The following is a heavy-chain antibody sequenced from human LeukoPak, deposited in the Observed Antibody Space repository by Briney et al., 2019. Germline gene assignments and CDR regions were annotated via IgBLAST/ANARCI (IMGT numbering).Heavy chain of an antibody. CDR2: ISSSATYI. CDR3: ATWDDYGDYVAFEY. J-gene: IGHJ4*02. CDR1: GFTISSYT. V-gene: IGHV3-21*01. D-gene: IGHD4-17*01. Sequence: AGGSLRLSCAGSGFTISSYTMNWVRQAPGKGLEWVSSISSSATYIYYADSVRGRFTISRDDAKNSLFLHMNSLRAEDTAVYYCATWDDYGDYVAFEYWGQGTLVTVSS.